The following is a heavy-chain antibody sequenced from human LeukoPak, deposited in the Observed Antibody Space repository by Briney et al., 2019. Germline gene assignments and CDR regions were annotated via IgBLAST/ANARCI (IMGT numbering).Heavy chain of an antibody. J-gene: IGHJ5*02. Sequence: PSEPLSLPCTVSGGSISSHYWSWIRQPPGKGLEWIGYIYYSGSINYNPSLKSRVTISVDTSKNQFSLKLSSVTAADTAVYYCARTYDFWSGPSRGGWFDPWGQGTLVTVSS. CDR2: IYYSGSI. CDR3: ARTYDFWSGPSRGGWFDP. D-gene: IGHD3-3*01. V-gene: IGHV4-59*11. CDR1: GGSISSHY.